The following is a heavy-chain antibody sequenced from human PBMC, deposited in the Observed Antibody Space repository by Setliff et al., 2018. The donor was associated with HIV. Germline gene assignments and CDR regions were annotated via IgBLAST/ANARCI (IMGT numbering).Heavy chain of an antibody. D-gene: IGHD3-3*01. J-gene: IGHJ3*02. CDR2: IYTRGST. CDR3: ARDRSGTSYAGDDAFDI. Sequence: SETLSLTCTVSGGSIDSGNYDWNWVRQPGGKGLEWIGRIYTRGSTKYSPTFESRVTMSLDTSKNQFSLNLGSVTATDTALYYCARDRSGTSYAGDDAFDIWGQGTMVTVSS. V-gene: IGHV4-61*02. CDR1: GGSIDSGNYD.